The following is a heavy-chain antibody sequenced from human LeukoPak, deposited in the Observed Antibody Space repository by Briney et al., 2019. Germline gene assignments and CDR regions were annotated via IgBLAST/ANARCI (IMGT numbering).Heavy chain of an antibody. J-gene: IGHJ6*02. CDR1: GFTVSSNY. D-gene: IGHD4-4*01. CDR2: IYSGGST. Sequence: GGSLRLSCAASGFTVSSNYMGWVRQAPGKGLEWVSVIYSGGSTYYADSVKGRFTISRDNSKNTLYLQMNSLRAEDTAVYYCARDSSTVTTDGMDVWGQGTTVTVSS. CDR3: ARDSSTVTTDGMDV. V-gene: IGHV3-66*01.